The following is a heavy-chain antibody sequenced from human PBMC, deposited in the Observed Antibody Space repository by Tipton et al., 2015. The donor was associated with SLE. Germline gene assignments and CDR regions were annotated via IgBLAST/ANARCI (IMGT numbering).Heavy chain of an antibody. Sequence: TLSLTCTVSGGSISGPYHWSWIRQAAGKGLEWIGRFDPNGSTRYNLSLKSRVAISLDTSKNQTSLRLTAVTAADTAVYYCARERQLGLWGQGTLVTVSS. V-gene: IGHV4-61*02. CDR1: GGSISGPYH. CDR3: ARERQLGL. CDR2: FDPNGST. J-gene: IGHJ5*02. D-gene: IGHD6-13*01.